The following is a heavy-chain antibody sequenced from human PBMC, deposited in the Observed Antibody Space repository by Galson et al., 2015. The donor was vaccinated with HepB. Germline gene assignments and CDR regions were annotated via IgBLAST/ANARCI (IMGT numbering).Heavy chain of an antibody. CDR1: GFTFSHYG. V-gene: IGHV3-23*01. CDR3: AKDVVGNTFYYGMDV. D-gene: IGHD2-21*01. Sequence: LRLSCAASGFTFSHYGMNWVRQAPGKGLEWVSFISGRGSNIYYVDSVKGRFSISGDNTKNILYLHMHSLRAEDTAVYYCAKDVVGNTFYYGMDVWGQGTTVTVSS. CDR2: ISGRGSNI. J-gene: IGHJ6*02.